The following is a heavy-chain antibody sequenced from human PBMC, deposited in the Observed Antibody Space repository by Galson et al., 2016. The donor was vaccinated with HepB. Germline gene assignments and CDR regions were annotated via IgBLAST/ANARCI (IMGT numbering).Heavy chain of an antibody. CDR2: IFNSGGST. CDR3: GKQLRGYYYYGMDV. J-gene: IGHJ6*02. D-gene: IGHD6-6*01. V-gene: IGHV3-23*01. CDR1: GFTFSNYA. Sequence: SLRLSCAASGFTFSNYAMSWVRQAPGKGLEWISTIFNSGGSTYYADSVKGRFTVSRDNSNNTLYLQMNSLRAEDTGVYHCGKQLRGYYYYGMDVWGQGTTVTVSS.